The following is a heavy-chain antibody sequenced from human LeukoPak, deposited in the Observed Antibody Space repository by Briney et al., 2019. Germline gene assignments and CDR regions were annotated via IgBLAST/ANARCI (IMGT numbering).Heavy chain of an antibody. Sequence: PGGSLTLSCAPSGFTFSSYSMSWVRQAPGKGLEWVSAISGSGGSTYYAHSVKRLFTISRDNYKNTLYLQMNSLRAEDTAVYYCAKDRHYYDSSGYYYWNFDLWGRGTRVTVSS. CDR3: AKDRHYYDSSGYYYWNFDL. CDR1: GFTFSSYS. D-gene: IGHD3-22*01. J-gene: IGHJ2*01. V-gene: IGHV3-23*01. CDR2: ISGSGGST.